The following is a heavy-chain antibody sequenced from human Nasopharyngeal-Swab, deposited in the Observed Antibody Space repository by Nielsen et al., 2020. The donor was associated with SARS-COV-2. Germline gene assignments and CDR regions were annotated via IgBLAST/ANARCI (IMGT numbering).Heavy chain of an antibody. CDR2: IYYSGST. Sequence: WIRQPPGKGLEWIGEIYYSGSTTYNPSLKSRGTMSMGRSKNQFSLNLNPVTAADTAVYYCATKDYSGPYWPDFDFWGQGTLVTVSS. CDR3: ATKDYSGPYWPDFDF. V-gene: IGHV4-28*01. D-gene: IGHD2-8*02. J-gene: IGHJ4*02.